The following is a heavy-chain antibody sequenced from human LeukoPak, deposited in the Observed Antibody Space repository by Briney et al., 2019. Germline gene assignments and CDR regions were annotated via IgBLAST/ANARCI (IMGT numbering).Heavy chain of an antibody. V-gene: IGHV1-18*01. CDR2: ISAYNGNT. Sequence: ASVTVSCKASGYTFTSYGISWVRQAPGQGLEWMGWISAYNGNTNYAQKLQGRVTMTTDTSTSTAYMELRSLRSDDTAVYYCAREGSSLGYYYYYGMDVWGQGTTVTVSS. J-gene: IGHJ6*02. CDR1: GYTFTSYG. CDR3: AREGSSLGYYYYYGMDV. D-gene: IGHD6-6*01.